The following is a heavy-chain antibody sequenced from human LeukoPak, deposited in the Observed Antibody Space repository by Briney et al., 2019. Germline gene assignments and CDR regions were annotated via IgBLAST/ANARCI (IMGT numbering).Heavy chain of an antibody. CDR2: INSVGST. J-gene: IGHJ3*02. V-gene: IGHV3-66*01. D-gene: IGHD3-16*01. Sequence: GGSLRLSCAAAGFTVSSNYMSWVSQPPGKWREWGSVINSVGSTYYADSVKGRFTISRGNSKNTLYLQMNSLRAEDTAVYYCARVVKDYVWGSYVMDAFDIWGQGTMVTVSS. CDR3: ARVVKDYVWGSYVMDAFDI. CDR1: GFTVSSNY.